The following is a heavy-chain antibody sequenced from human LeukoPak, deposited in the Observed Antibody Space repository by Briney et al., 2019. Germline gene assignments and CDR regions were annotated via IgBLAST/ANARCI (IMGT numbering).Heavy chain of an antibody. D-gene: IGHD2/OR15-2a*01. CDR1: GFTFSSYG. CDR3: ARDANRYFDY. CDR2: IWYDGSNK. J-gene: IGHJ4*02. V-gene: IGHV3-33*01. Sequence: GGSLRLSCAASGFTFSSYGMHWVRQAPGKGLEWMAVIWYDGSNKYYADSVKSRFTISRDNSKNTLYLQMNSLRAEDTAVYYCARDANRYFDYWGQGTLVTVSS.